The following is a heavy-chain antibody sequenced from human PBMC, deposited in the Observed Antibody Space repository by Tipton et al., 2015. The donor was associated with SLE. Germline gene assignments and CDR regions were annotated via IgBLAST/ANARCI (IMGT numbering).Heavy chain of an antibody. Sequence: TLSLTCGVYGVSFNNYYWSWIRQPLGKGLEWLGEINFSGSTNSNPSLKSRVTISIDTSKNQLSLKMSSVTAADTAVYYCARLSAYYRVFDLRGQGTLVTVSS. J-gene: IGHJ4*02. D-gene: IGHD3-3*01. CDR1: GVSFNNYY. CDR2: INFSGST. V-gene: IGHV4-34*01. CDR3: ARLSAYYRVFDL.